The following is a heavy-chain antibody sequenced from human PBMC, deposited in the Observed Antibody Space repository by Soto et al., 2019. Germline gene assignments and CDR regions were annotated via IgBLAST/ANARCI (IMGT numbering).Heavy chain of an antibody. CDR2: ISTTGTTI. CDR3: ARDRWRSGWYYGAFDV. Sequence: GGSLRLSCAASGFSFSNFEMNWVRQAPGKGLEWVAYISTTGTTIYYADSVKGRFTISRDNAKNSLYLQMNSLRAEDTAIYYCARDRWRSGWYYGAFDVWGQGTMVTVSS. D-gene: IGHD6-19*01. J-gene: IGHJ3*01. V-gene: IGHV3-48*03. CDR1: GFSFSNFE.